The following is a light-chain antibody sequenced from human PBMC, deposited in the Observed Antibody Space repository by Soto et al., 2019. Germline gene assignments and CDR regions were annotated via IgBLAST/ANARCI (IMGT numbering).Light chain of an antibody. J-gene: IGKJ3*01. CDR1: QSVSVN. CDR2: GVS. CDR3: QQYNYWPFT. Sequence: EIVMTQSPGTLSVSPGERATLSCRASQSVSVNLAWYQQKPGQAPRLLIYGVSTRATGIPARFSGSESGTEFTLTIRSLKSEDFAVYYCQQYNYWPFTFGPGTKVDIK. V-gene: IGKV3-15*01.